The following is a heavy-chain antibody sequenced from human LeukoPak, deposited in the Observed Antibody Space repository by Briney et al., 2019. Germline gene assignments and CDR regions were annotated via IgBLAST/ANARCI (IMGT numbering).Heavy chain of an antibody. CDR2: TSSDLNVK. CDR3: AKGRGSYLFDH. D-gene: IGHD1-26*01. V-gene: IGHV3-30*18. CDR1: GFTFRNYV. J-gene: IGHJ4*02. Sequence: GGSLRLSCAASGFTFRNYVIHWVRQAPGKGLEWVAVTSSDLNVKLYADSVKGRFTISRDNSRSTLYLQMNSLRPEDTAIYYCAKGRGSYLFDHWGQGTLVTVSS.